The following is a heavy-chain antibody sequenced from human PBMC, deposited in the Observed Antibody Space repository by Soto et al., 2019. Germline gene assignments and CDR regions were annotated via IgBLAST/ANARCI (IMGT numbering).Heavy chain of an antibody. D-gene: IGHD4-17*01. J-gene: IGHJ6*02. CDR1: GFTFSDYA. CDR2: ISFDGSNE. Sequence: GGSLRLSCAASGFTFSDYAMHWVRQAPGKVLEWVAIISFDGSNEHYADSVQGRFTISRDNSENTLYLQMNSLRADDTAVYYCARPAATVIFYAGMDVWGQGTTVTVSS. CDR3: ARPAATVIFYAGMDV. V-gene: IGHV3-30-3*01.